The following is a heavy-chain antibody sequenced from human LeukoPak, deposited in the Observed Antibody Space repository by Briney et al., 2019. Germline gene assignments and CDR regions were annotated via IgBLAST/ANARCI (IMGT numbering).Heavy chain of an antibody. Sequence: GGSLRLSCAASGFTFSSYGMHWVRQAPGKGLEWVAVIWYDGSNKYYADSVKGRFTISRDNSKNTLYLQMNSLRAEDTAVYYCSRLRGYSYGYADYWGQGTLVTVSS. V-gene: IGHV3-33*01. D-gene: IGHD5-18*01. CDR3: SRLRGYSYGYADY. CDR1: GFTFSSYG. CDR2: IWYDGSNK. J-gene: IGHJ4*02.